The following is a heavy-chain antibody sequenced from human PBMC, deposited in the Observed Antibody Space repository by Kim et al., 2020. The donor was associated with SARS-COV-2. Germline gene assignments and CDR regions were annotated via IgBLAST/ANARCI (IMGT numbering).Heavy chain of an antibody. J-gene: IGHJ3*02. D-gene: IGHD3-22*01. CDR2: INHSGST. CDR1: GGSFSGYY. V-gene: IGHV4-34*01. CDR3: ARWGPYDSSGYFVPDAFDI. Sequence: SETLSLTCAVYGGSFSGYYWSWIRQPPGKGLEWIGEINHSGSTNYNPSLKSRVTISVDTSKNQFSLKLSSVTAADTAVYYCARWGPYDSSGYFVPDAFDIWGQGTMVTVSS.